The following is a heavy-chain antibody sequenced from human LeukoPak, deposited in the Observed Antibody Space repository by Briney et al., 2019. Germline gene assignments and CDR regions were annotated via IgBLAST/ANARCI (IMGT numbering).Heavy chain of an antibody. CDR3: ARPTHRLTVTTAIDY. V-gene: IGHV1-2*02. J-gene: IGHJ4*02. CDR1: GYTFTGFY. Sequence: ASVKVSCKPSGYTFTGFYIHWVRQAPGQGLQWMGWINPKNGATKYSQNFRGRVTMTRDTSIDTAYMELSSLTSDDTVIYYCARPTHRLTVTTAIDYWGQGTLVTVSS. CDR2: INPKNGAT. D-gene: IGHD4-17*01.